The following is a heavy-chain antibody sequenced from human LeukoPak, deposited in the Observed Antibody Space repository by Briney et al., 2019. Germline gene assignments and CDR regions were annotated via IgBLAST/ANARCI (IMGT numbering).Heavy chain of an antibody. CDR3: ARCTPDYDYVWGSYRYPTGMDV. J-gene: IGHJ6*02. V-gene: IGHV1-8*01. Sequence: ASVKVSCKASGYTFTSYDINWVRQATGQGLEWMGWMDPNSGNTGYAQKFQGGVTMTRNTSISTAYMELSSLRSEDTAVYYCARCTPDYDYVWGSYRYPTGMDVWGQGTTVTVSS. CDR1: GYTFTSYD. D-gene: IGHD3-16*02. CDR2: MDPNSGNT.